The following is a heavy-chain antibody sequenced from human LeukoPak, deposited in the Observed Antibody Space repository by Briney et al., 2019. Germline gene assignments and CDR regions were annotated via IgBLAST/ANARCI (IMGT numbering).Heavy chain of an antibody. V-gene: IGHV4-4*07. CDR1: GGSISTYY. CDR3: ARDQGSYYGVDV. Sequence: KPSETLSLTCTVPGGSISTYYWSWIRQPAGKGLEWIGRMYTIGTTKYNPSLKSRVTMSVDTSNNQFSLKVSSVTAADTAVYYCARDQGSYYGVDVWGQGTTVTVSS. CDR2: MYTIGTT. J-gene: IGHJ6*02.